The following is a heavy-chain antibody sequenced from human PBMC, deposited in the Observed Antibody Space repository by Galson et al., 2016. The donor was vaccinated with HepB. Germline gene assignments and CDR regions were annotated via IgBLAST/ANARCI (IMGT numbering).Heavy chain of an antibody. CDR3: AKGREACSRTSCYHYYGTDV. J-gene: IGHJ6*02. D-gene: IGHD2-2*01. Sequence: SLRLSCAASGFTFSNYGMSWVRQAPGKGLEWVSGISGSSATYYADSVKGRFTISRDNSKNTPFLQMNTLRAEDTAVYYCAKGREACSRTSCYHYYGTDVWGQGTAVTVSS. CDR1: GFTFSNYG. CDR2: ISGSSAT. V-gene: IGHV3-23*01.